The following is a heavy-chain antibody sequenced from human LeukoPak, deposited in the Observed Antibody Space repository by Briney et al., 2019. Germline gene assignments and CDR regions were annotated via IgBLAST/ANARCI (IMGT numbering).Heavy chain of an antibody. V-gene: IGHV3-48*03. Sequence: PGGSLRLSCAASGFTFRSYEMNWVRQAPGKGLEWVSYISCGGSTIYYADSVKGRFTISRDNAKNSLYLQMNSLRAEDTAVYYCASGNDLIAAAGSLFDYWGQGTLVTVSS. CDR1: GFTFRSYE. CDR3: ASGNDLIAAAGSLFDY. J-gene: IGHJ4*02. D-gene: IGHD6-13*01. CDR2: ISCGGSTI.